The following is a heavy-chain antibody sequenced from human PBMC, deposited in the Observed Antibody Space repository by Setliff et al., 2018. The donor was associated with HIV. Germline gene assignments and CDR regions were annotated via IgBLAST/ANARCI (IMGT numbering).Heavy chain of an antibody. CDR1: GYTFTYLF. CDR3: ARDPRFSGYAQAFDY. CDR2: INPKTGDT. Sequence: ASVKVSCKASGYTFTYLFIHWVRLAPGRGLEWVGLINPKTGDTSYAQKFQGRVTMTRDTSISTAYMDLDMLGSDETAVYYCARDPRFSGYAQAFDYWGQGSLVTVSS. D-gene: IGHD5-12*01. V-gene: IGHV1-2*02. J-gene: IGHJ4*02.